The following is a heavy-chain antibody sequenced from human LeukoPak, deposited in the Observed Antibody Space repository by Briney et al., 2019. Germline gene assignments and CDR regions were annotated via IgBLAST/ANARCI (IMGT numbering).Heavy chain of an antibody. Sequence: GGSLRLSCAASGFTFSSYAMHWVRQAPGKGLEYVSAISSNGGSTYYANSVKGRFTISRDNSKNTLYLQMNSLRAEDTAVYYCAKGRITVDYWGQGTLVTVSS. CDR1: GFTFSSYA. V-gene: IGHV3-64*01. CDR3: AKGRITVDY. J-gene: IGHJ4*02. D-gene: IGHD3-10*01. CDR2: ISSNGGST.